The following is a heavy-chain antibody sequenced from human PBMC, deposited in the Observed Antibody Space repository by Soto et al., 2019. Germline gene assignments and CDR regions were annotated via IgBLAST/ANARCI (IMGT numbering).Heavy chain of an antibody. D-gene: IGHD3-22*01. CDR1: GFTFSNYG. J-gene: IGHJ5*02. Sequence: QVQLVESGGGVVQPGRSLTVSCAASGFTFSNYGMHWVRQAPDKGLEWVAVIWYDGSKKYYADSVKGRFTISRDDSKKTLYLEMNSLRVDDTAVYYRLRKDHFRDSTSPWGQGTLVTVSS. CDR3: LRKDHFRDSTSP. V-gene: IGHV3-33*01. CDR2: IWYDGSKK.